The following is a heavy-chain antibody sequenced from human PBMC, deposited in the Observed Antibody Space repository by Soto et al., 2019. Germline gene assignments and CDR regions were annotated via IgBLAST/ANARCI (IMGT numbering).Heavy chain of an antibody. Sequence: EVQLLESGGGLVQPGGSLRLSCAASGFTFSSYAMSWVRQAPGKGLEWVSAISGSGGSTYYNPSLKSRVTISVDTSKNQFSLKLSSVTAADTAVYYCARDGRTTDAFDIWGQGTMVTVSS. V-gene: IGHV3-23*02. D-gene: IGHD1-26*01. CDR1: GFTFSSYA. CDR3: ARDGRTTDAFDI. CDR2: ISGSGGST. J-gene: IGHJ3*02.